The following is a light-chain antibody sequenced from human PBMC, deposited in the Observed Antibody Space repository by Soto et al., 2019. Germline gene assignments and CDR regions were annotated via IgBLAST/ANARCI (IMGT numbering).Light chain of an antibody. CDR3: TSYTTSSPL. V-gene: IGLV2-8*01. J-gene: IGLJ2*01. CDR2: EVN. CDR1: SSDVGTHNY. Sequence: QSVLTQPPSASGSPGQSVTISCTGTSSDVGTHNYVSWYQQNPGKAPKLMLYEVNKRPSGVPDRFSGSKSGNTASLTVSGLQAEDEANYYCTSYTTSSPLFGGGTKLTVL.